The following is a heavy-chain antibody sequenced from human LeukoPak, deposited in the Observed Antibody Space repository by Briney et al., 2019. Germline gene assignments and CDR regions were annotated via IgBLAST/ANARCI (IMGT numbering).Heavy chain of an antibody. CDR1: GFTFNIYS. Sequence: GGSLRLSCAASGFTFNIYSMNWVRQAPGKGLEWVSYISSSSSTIYYADSVKGRFTISRDNAKNSLYLQMNSLRAEDTAVYYCARGRYYDSSGAFDIWGQGTMVTVSS. CDR2: ISSSSSTI. V-gene: IGHV3-48*04. CDR3: ARGRYYDSSGAFDI. D-gene: IGHD3-22*01. J-gene: IGHJ3*02.